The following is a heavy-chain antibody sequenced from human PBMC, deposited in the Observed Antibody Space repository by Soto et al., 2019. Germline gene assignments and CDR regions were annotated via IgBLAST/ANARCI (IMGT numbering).Heavy chain of an antibody. CDR2: INHSGST. D-gene: IGHD6-6*01. V-gene: IGHV4-34*01. CDR3: ARGPPIAARPVNYYYGMDV. CDR1: GWSFSGYY. J-gene: IGHJ6*02. Sequence: SETLSLTCAVYGWSFSGYYWSWIRQPPGKGLEWIGEINHSGSTNYNPSLKSRVTISVDTSKNQFSLKLSSVTAADTAVYYCARGPPIAARPVNYYYGMDVWGQGTTVTVSS.